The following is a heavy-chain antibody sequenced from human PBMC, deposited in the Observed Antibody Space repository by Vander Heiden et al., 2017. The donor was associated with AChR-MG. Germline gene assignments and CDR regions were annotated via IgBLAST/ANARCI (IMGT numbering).Heavy chain of an antibody. CDR1: GFTVSSNS. D-gene: IGHD3-16*01. CDR3: ARGGNRGEAFDI. Sequence: EVKLVETGGGLNQPGGSLRLSCAASGFTVSSNSISWVRQAAGKGLEWVALIYSGGRTDYADSVKARFTISRDNSKNTLYLQINSLRAEDTAVYYCARGGNRGEAFDIWCQGTMVAVSS. CDR2: IYSGGRT. V-gene: IGHV3-53*02. J-gene: IGHJ3*02.